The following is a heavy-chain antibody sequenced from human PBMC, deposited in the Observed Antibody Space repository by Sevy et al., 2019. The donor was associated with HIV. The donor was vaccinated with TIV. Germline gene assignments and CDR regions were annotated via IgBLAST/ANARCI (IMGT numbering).Heavy chain of an antibody. CDR2: ISYDGTNK. V-gene: IGHV3-30*18. CDR3: AKSDKWNYAAPVDAFDI. D-gene: IGHD1-7*01. Sequence: GGSLRLSCAASGFIFSSHGIHWVRQAPGKGLEWVAFISYDGTNKYYADSVKGRFIISRDNSKNALYLQMNNLRAGDTAVYYCAKSDKWNYAAPVDAFDIWGQGRMVTVSS. CDR1: GFIFSSHG. J-gene: IGHJ3*02.